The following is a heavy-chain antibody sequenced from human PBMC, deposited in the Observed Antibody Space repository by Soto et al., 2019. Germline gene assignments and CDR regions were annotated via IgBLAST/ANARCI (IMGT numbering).Heavy chain of an antibody. D-gene: IGHD6-19*01. CDR3: ARHYRTGWYGFDY. J-gene: IGHJ4*02. CDR2: ISDSGNT. CDR1: GGSISSYF. Sequence: QAQLQESGPGLVKPSETLSLTCTVSGGSISSYFWSWIRQPPGKGLEWIGHISDSGNTNYNPSLRSRVITSVDTSKNHLSLKLGSVTAADTAVYYCARHYRTGWYGFDYWGQGTLVTVSS. V-gene: IGHV4-59*08.